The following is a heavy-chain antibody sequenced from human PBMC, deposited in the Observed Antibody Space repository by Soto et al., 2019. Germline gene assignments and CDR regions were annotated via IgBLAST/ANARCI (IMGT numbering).Heavy chain of an antibody. J-gene: IGHJ4*02. CDR1: GFTVSSNY. CDR3: ARLIVLMVYATPQHYFDY. D-gene: IGHD2-8*01. Sequence: GGSLRLSCAASGFTVSSNYMSWVRQAPGKGLEWVSVIYSGGSTYYADSVKGRFTISRDNSKNTLYLQMNSLRAEDTAVYYCARLIVLMVYATPQHYFDYWGQGTLVTVSS. CDR2: IYSGGST. V-gene: IGHV3-66*04.